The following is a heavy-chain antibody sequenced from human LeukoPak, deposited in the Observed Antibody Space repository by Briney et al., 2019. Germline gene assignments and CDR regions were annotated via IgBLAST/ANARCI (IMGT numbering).Heavy chain of an antibody. Sequence: GGSLRLSCAASGFTFSSHWMHWVRQAPGKGLVWVSRINSDGSSTTYADSVKGRFTISRDNAKNTLYLQMNSLRAEDMAEYYCARAASCGGDCSSSYLQHWGQGTLVTVSS. CDR2: INSDGSST. J-gene: IGHJ1*01. V-gene: IGHV3-74*01. CDR3: ARAASCGGDCSSSYLQH. D-gene: IGHD2-21*02. CDR1: GFTFSSHW.